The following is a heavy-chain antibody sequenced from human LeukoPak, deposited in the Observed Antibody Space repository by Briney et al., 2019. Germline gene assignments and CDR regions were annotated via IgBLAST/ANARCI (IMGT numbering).Heavy chain of an antibody. Sequence: GGSLRLSRAASGFTFSNYDVHWVRQAPGKGLEWVAVIWYDGSNKYYVDSVKGRFTISRDISKNTLYLQMNSLSAEDTAVYYCARHGYNYGFDYWGQGTLVTVSS. CDR1: GFTFSNYD. J-gene: IGHJ4*02. D-gene: IGHD5-24*01. V-gene: IGHV3-33*01. CDR2: IWYDGSNK. CDR3: ARHGYNYGFDY.